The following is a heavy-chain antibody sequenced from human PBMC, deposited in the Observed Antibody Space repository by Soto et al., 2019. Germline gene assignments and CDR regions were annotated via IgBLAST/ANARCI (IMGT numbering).Heavy chain of an antibody. Sequence: PGGSLRLSCAASGFTFSNYGMHGVRQAPGKGLEWVAVISYDGSNKYYADSVKGRFTISRDNSKNTLYLQMNSLRAEDTAVYYCAKDLSVLRYYYYYGMDVWGQGT. CDR2: ISYDGSNK. CDR1: GFTFSNYG. CDR3: AKDLSVLRYYYYYGMDV. D-gene: IGHD3-16*01. V-gene: IGHV3-30*18. J-gene: IGHJ6*02.